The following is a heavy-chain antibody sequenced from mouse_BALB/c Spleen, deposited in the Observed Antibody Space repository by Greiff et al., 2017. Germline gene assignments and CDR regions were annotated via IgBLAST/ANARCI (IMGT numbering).Heavy chain of an antibody. J-gene: IGHJ3*01. CDR3: AREMGPAY. CDR1: GYSITSGYY. CDR2: ISYDGSN. V-gene: IGHV3-6*02. Sequence: ESGPGLVKPSQSLSLTCSVTGYSITSGYYWNWIRQFPGNKLEWMGYISYDGSNNYNPSLKNRISITRDTSKNQFFLKLNSVTTEDTATYYCAREMGPAYWGQGTLVTVSA. D-gene: IGHD4-1*01.